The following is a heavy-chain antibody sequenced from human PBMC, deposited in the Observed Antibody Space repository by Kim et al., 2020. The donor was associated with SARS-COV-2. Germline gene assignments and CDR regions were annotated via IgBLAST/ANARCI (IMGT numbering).Heavy chain of an antibody. Sequence: GGSLRLSCAGSGFTFDDYTMHWVRQAPGKGLEWVSLISWDGGSTYYADSVKGRFTISRDNSKNSLYLQMNSLRTEDTALYYCAKDVEDYYGSGSYYNVGYFDYWGQGTLVTVSS. CDR3: AKDVEDYYGSGSYYNVGYFDY. V-gene: IGHV3-43*01. D-gene: IGHD3-10*01. CDR1: GFTFDDYT. J-gene: IGHJ4*02. CDR2: ISWDGGST.